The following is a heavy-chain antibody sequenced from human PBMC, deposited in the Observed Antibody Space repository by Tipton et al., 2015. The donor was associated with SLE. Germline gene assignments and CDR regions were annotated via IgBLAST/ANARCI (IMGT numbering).Heavy chain of an antibody. CDR2: ISTYNANT. Sequence: QSGPEVKKPGASVKVSCKASGYTFTSYGISWVRQAPGQGLEWMGWISTYNANTNYAQKLQGRVTMTTDTSTSTAFMGLRSLRSDDAAVYYCARAPQWDPPTFDIWGQGTMVTVSS. D-gene: IGHD1-26*01. V-gene: IGHV1-18*01. CDR3: ARAPQWDPPTFDI. CDR1: GYTFTSYG. J-gene: IGHJ3*02.